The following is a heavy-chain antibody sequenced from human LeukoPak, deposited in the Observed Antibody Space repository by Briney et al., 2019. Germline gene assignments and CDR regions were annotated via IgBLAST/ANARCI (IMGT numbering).Heavy chain of an antibody. Sequence: GRSLRLSCAASGFTFSSYGMHWVRQAPGKGLEWVAVISHDGSNKYYADSVKGRFTISRDNSKNTLYLQMNSLRAEDTAVYYCAKVPYSSSSDYWGQGTLVTVSS. CDR1: GFTFSSYG. J-gene: IGHJ4*02. V-gene: IGHV3-30*18. CDR2: ISHDGSNK. D-gene: IGHD6-6*01. CDR3: AKVPYSSSSDY.